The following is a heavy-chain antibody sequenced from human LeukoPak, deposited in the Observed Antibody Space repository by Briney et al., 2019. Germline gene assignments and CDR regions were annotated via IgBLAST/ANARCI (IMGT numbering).Heavy chain of an antibody. J-gene: IGHJ4*02. CDR3: AREGIAVAGTAHFDY. D-gene: IGHD6-19*01. CDR2: TSYDGSNK. V-gene: IGHV3-30-3*01. CDR1: GFTFSSYA. Sequence: GGSLRLSCAASGFTFSSYAMHWVRQAPGKGLEWVAVTSYDGSNKYYADSVKGRFTISRDNSKNTLYLQMNSLRAEGTAVYYCAREGIAVAGTAHFDYWGQGTLVTVSS.